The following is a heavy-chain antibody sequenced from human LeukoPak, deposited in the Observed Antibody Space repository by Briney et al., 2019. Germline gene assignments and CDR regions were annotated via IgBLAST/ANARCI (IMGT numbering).Heavy chain of an antibody. CDR1: GYSISSGYY. CDR2: IYHSGST. D-gene: IGHD4-17*01. V-gene: IGHV4-38-2*02. Sequence: SETLSLTCTVSGYSISSGYYWGWIRQPPGKGLEWIGTIYHSGSTYYNPSLKSRVTISVDTSKNQFSLKLSSVTAADTAVYYCARVPTVTFFDYWGQGTLVTVSS. CDR3: ARVPTVTFFDY. J-gene: IGHJ4*02.